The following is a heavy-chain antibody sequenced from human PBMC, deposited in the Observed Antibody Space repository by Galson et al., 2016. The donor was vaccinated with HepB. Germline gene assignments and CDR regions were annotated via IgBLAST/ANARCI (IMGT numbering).Heavy chain of an antibody. J-gene: IGHJ6*01. Sequence: SVKVSCKASGYTFSTYGITWERQAPGQGPEWMGWISANDGPTNYAQKLQGRVTMTTHTSTSTACMELRSLRSDDTAVYYCARVQSLHQGPIGLPPGTLLQEHLWG. CDR3: ARVQSLHQGPIGLPPGTLLQEHL. V-gene: IGHV1-18*01. CDR2: ISANDGPT. CDR1: GYTFSTYG.